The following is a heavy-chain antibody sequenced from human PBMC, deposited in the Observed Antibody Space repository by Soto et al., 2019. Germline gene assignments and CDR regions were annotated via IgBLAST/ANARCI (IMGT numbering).Heavy chain of an antibody. J-gene: IGHJ4*02. CDR3: ARGGAPMDY. CDR2: ISAYNGNR. CDR1: GYTFTNFG. Sequence: QVQLVQSGAEVKKPGASVKVSCKASGYTFTNFGISWVRQAPGQGLEWMGWISAYNGNRNYAQKFQGRVTMTTTTSTSTAYREVKRLRFDDTSVYYGARGGAPMDYWGQGTLVTVSS. V-gene: IGHV1-18*01. D-gene: IGHD3-16*01.